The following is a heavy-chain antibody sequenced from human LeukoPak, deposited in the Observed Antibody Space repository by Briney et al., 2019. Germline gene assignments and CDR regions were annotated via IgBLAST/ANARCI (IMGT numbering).Heavy chain of an antibody. CDR3: ARVAYSGSYPDY. J-gene: IGHJ4*02. V-gene: IGHV4-38-2*02. CDR1: GYSISSGYY. D-gene: IGHD1-26*01. Sequence: SETLSLTCTVSGYSISSGYYWGWIRQPPGKGLEWIGSIYHSGSTYYNPSLKSRVTISVDTSKNQFSLKLSSVTAADTAVYYCARVAYSGSYPDYWGQRTLVTVSS. CDR2: IYHSGST.